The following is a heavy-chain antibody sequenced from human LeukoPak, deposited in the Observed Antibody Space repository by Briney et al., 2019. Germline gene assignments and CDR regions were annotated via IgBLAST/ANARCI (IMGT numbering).Heavy chain of an antibody. CDR1: GYTFTSYD. D-gene: IGHD6-19*01. CDR2: MNPNSGNT. V-gene: IGHV1-8*02. CDR3: ARSPLAGTLRFGN. Sequence: ASVKVSCKASGYTFTSYDINWVRQATGQGLEWMGWMNPNSGNTGYAQKLQGRVTMTTDTSTSTAYMELRSLRSDDTAVYYCARSPLAGTLRFGNWGQGTLVTVSS. J-gene: IGHJ4*02.